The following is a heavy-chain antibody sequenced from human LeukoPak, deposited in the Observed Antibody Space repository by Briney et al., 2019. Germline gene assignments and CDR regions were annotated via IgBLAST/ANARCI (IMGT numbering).Heavy chain of an antibody. CDR1: GGSISSYY. Sequence: PSETLSLTCTVSGGSISSYYWSWIRQPAGKGLEWIGRIYTSGSTNYNPSLKSRVTMSVDTSKNQFSLKLGSVTAADTAMYYCARDYKAKYYYDSSGFYNWFDPWGQGTLVTVSS. CDR3: ARDYKAKYYYDSSGFYNWFDP. CDR2: IYTSGST. D-gene: IGHD3-22*01. V-gene: IGHV4-4*07. J-gene: IGHJ5*02.